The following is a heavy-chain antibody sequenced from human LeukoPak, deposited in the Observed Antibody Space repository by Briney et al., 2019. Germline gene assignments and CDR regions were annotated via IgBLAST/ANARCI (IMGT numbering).Heavy chain of an antibody. CDR2: ISYSRST. J-gene: IGHJ4*02. Sequence: SETLSLTCTVSGSSITSYYWSWIRQPPGKGLEWIGYISYSRSTNYNPSLKSRATMSLDTSKNQFSLNLNSVTAADTAVYYCARGERPGCDYWGQGTLVTVSS. D-gene: IGHD6-6*01. CDR1: GSSITSYY. V-gene: IGHV4-59*01. CDR3: ARGERPGCDY.